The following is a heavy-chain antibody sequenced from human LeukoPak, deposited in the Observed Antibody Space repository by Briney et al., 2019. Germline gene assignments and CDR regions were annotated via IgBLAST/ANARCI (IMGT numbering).Heavy chain of an antibody. J-gene: IGHJ4*02. D-gene: IGHD2-2*01. V-gene: IGHV3-30-3*01. Sequence: QPGGSLRLSCAASGFTFSSYAMHWVRQAPGKGLEWVAVISYDGSNKYYADSVKGRFTISRDNSKNTLHLQMNSLRAEDTAVYYCARHGALVPGANLGYWGQGTLVTVSS. CDR1: GFTFSSYA. CDR3: ARHGALVPGANLGY. CDR2: ISYDGSNK.